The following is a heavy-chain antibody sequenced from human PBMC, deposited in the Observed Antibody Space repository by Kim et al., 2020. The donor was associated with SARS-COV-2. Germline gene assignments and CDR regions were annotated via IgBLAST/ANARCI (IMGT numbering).Heavy chain of an antibody. CDR3: ARDRGYCSGGSCYPLSYYYYGMDV. Sequence: SETLSLTCTVSGGSISSGSYYWSWIRQPAGKGLEWIGRIYTSGSTNYNPSLKSRVTISVDTSKNQFSLKLSSVTAADTAVYYCARDRGYCSGGSCYPLSYYYYGMDVWGQGTTVTVSS. J-gene: IGHJ6*02. CDR1: GGSISSGSYY. D-gene: IGHD2-15*01. V-gene: IGHV4-61*02. CDR2: IYTSGST.